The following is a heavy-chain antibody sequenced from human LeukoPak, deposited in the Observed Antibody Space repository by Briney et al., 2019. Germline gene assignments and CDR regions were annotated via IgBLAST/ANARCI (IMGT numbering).Heavy chain of an antibody. J-gene: IGHJ5*02. CDR3: ARVGPFGEFST. D-gene: IGHD3-10*01. CDR2: IGTAGDT. CDR1: GFTFSSYD. Sequence: PGGSLRLSCAASGFTFSSYDMHWVRQATGKGLEWVSAIGTAGDTYYPGSVKGRFTISRENAKNSLYLQMNSLRAGDTAVYYCARVGPFGEFSTWGQGTLVTVSS. V-gene: IGHV3-13*01.